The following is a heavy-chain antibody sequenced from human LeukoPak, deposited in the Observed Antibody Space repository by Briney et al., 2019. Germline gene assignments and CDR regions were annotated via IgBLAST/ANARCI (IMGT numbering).Heavy chain of an antibody. J-gene: IGHJ4*02. CDR2: ISGRGDNT. D-gene: IGHD1-26*01. CDR1: GFMFKHYA. Sequence: GGSLRLSCAASGFMFKHYAMSWVRQAPGKGLEWVSGISGRGDNTKYADSVKGRFTISRDNSNNTVHLHLNGLTFEDTAVYYYAKDIFSSVGIPDYWGQGTQVTVSS. V-gene: IGHV3-23*01. CDR3: AKDIFSSVGIPDY.